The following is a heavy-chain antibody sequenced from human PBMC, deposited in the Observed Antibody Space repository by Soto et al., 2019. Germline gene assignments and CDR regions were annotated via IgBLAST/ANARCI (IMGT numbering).Heavy chain of an antibody. CDR2: VFYTGST. V-gene: IGHV4-59*01. J-gene: IGHJ4*02. D-gene: IGHD6-19*01. CDR3: ARSVAVPGAHIDY. Sequence: SETQCRTWRGSGCFISGYSWSCIRQSPGKGLEWLGYVFYTGSTNYSPSLRSRVSISVDTSKNEFSLRLSSVTAADTAVYFCARSVAVPGAHIDYWGQGTQVTVSS. CDR1: GCFISGYS.